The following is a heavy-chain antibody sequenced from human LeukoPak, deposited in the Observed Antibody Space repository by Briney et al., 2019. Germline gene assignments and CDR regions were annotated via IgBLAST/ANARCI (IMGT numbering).Heavy chain of an antibody. CDR1: GYTFTGYY. J-gene: IGHJ4*02. CDR3: ARDPGGDIVVVPAAMPVDY. CDR2: IHPNSGGT. V-gene: IGHV1-2*02. Sequence: ASVKVSCKASGYTFTGYYMHWVRQAPGQGLEWMGWIHPNSGGTNYAQRFQGRVTMTRDTSISTAYMELSRLRSDDTAVYYCARDPGGDIVVVPAAMPVDYWGQGTLVTVSS. D-gene: IGHD2-2*01.